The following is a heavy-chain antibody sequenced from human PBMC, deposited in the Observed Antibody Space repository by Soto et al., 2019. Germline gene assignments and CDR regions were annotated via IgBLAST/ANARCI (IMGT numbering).Heavy chain of an antibody. V-gene: IGHV1-18*01. D-gene: IGHD3-22*01. CDR2: ISPYNGNT. CDR3: AREYHDSRGFSYAGY. CDR1: GYTFTGYG. Sequence: QVQLVQSGCEVKKPGASVKVSCKTSGYTFTGYGISWVRQAPGQGPEWMGWISPYNGNTKYAQSFQGRVTMTTDTSTSTAYMDLRSLRSDDTAVYYCAREYHDSRGFSYAGYWGQGTLVNVSS. J-gene: IGHJ4*02.